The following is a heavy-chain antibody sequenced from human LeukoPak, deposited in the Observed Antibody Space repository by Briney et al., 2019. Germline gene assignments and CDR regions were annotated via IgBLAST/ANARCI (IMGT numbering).Heavy chain of an antibody. Sequence: VASVKVSCKASGYTFTDYYIHWVRQAPGQGLDWMGWINPNSGGTNHAQKFQGRVTMTRDTSINTAYMELSRLRSDDTAVYYCARAATVTTHYFDYWGQGTLVTVSS. CDR1: GYTFTDYY. V-gene: IGHV1-2*02. D-gene: IGHD4-17*01. J-gene: IGHJ4*02. CDR3: ARAATVTTHYFDY. CDR2: INPNSGGT.